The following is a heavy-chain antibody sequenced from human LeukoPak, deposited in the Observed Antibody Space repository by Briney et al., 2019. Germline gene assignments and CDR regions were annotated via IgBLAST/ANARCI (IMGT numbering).Heavy chain of an antibody. Sequence: GASVKVSCKASGYTFTGYYMHWVRQAPGQGLEWMGWINPNSGGTNYAQKFQGRVTMTRDTSISTAYMELSRLTSDDTAVYYCARVRYRLAETYIDYWGQGTLVTVSS. V-gene: IGHV1-2*02. CDR1: GYTFTGYY. J-gene: IGHJ4*02. CDR2: INPNSGGT. D-gene: IGHD3-16*01. CDR3: ARVRYRLAETYIDY.